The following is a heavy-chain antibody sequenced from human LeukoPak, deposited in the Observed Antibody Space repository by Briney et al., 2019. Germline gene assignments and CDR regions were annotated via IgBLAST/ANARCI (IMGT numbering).Heavy chain of an antibody. CDR1: GFTFSSYG. J-gene: IGHJ4*02. Sequence: GGSLRLSCAASGFTFSSYGMHWVRQAPGKGLEWVAFIRYDGSNKYYADSVKGRFTISRDNSKNTLYLQMNSLRAEDTAVYYCARGWYTHIQTYFDYWGQGTLVTVSS. V-gene: IGHV3-30*02. CDR3: ARGWYTHIQTYFDY. CDR2: IRYDGSNK. D-gene: IGHD6-19*01.